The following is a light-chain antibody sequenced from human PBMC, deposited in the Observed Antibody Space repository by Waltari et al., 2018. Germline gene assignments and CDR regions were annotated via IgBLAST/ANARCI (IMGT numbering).Light chain of an antibody. CDR3: QQRSSWPIT. Sequence: EIVLTQSPATLSLSPGEGATLSCRASQSVSSYLAWYQQNPGQAPRPLIYDASNRATGIPARFSGSGSGTDFTLTISSLEPEDFAVYYCQQRSSWPITFGQGTRLEIK. V-gene: IGKV3-11*01. CDR1: QSVSSY. CDR2: DAS. J-gene: IGKJ5*01.